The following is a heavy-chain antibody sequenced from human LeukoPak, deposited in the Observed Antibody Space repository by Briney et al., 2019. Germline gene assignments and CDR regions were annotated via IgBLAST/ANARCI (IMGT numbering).Heavy chain of an antibody. CDR2: INPNSGGT. CDR3: ARVDMIVVKRYFDY. Sequence: ASVKVSCKASGYIFTGYYMHWVRQAPGQGLEWMGWINPNSGGTNYAQKFQGRVTMTRDTSISTAYLELSRLRSDDTAVYYCARVDMIVVKRYFDYWGQGTLVTVSS. J-gene: IGHJ4*02. CDR1: GYIFTGYY. D-gene: IGHD3-22*01. V-gene: IGHV1-2*02.